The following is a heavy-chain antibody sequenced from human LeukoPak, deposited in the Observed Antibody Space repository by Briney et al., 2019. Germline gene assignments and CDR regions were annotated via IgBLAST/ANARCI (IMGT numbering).Heavy chain of an antibody. Sequence: SETLSLTCTVSGGSISSGSYYWSWTRQPAGKGLEWIGRIYTSGSTNYNPSLKSRVTISVDTSKNQFSLKLSSVTAADTAVYYCARGVVVPAAMGTVWFDPWGQGTLVTVSS. CDR1: GGSISSGSYY. CDR2: IYTSGST. V-gene: IGHV4-61*02. CDR3: ARGVVVPAAMGTVWFDP. D-gene: IGHD2-2*01. J-gene: IGHJ5*02.